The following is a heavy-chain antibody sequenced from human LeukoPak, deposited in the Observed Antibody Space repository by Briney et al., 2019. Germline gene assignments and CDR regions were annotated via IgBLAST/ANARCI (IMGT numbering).Heavy chain of an antibody. J-gene: IGHJ4*02. D-gene: IGHD3-22*01. CDR1: GYTFTGYY. CDR2: IIPIFGTA. CDR3: ARDTRDSSGYYYVDY. V-gene: IGHV1-69*13. Sequence: GASVKVSCKASGYTFTGYYMHWVRQAPGQGLEWMGGIIPIFGTANYAQKFQGRVTITADESTSTAYMELSSLRSEDTAVYYCARDTRDSSGYYYVDYWGQGTLVTVSS.